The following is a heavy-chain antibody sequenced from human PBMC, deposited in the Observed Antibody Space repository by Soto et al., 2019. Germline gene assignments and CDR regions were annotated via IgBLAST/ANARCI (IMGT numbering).Heavy chain of an antibody. CDR2: IYYSGNT. CDR1: GGSISSGYYY. V-gene: IGHV4-30-4*02. J-gene: IGHJ5*02. CDR3: ARSHYDRISHNWFAP. Sequence: SETLSLTCSVSGGSISSGYYYWSWIRQPPGKGLEWIGNIYYSGNTYYNPSLKSRLIISIDTSKNQFSLKLGSVTAADTAVYYCARSHYDRISHNWFAPWGQGTLVTVSS. D-gene: IGHD3-3*01.